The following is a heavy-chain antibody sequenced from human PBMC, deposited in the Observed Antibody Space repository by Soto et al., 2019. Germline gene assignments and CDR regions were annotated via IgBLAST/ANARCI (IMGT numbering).Heavy chain of an antibody. J-gene: IGHJ4*02. V-gene: IGHV3-23*01. D-gene: IGHD6-13*01. CDR3: AREGEGSSWPN. CDR1: GFPFSTYA. CDR2: ISGSGGST. Sequence: EVQLLESGGGLVQPGGSLGLSCAASGFPFSTYAMSWVRQAPGKGLQWVSLISGSGGSTYYADPVKGRFTISRDNSRDTLFLQMSSLRAEDTAVYYCAREGEGSSWPNWGQGTLVTVSS.